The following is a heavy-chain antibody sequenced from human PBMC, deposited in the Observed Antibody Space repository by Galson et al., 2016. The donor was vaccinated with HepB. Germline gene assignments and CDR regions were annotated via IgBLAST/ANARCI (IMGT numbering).Heavy chain of an antibody. V-gene: IGHV4-39*07. D-gene: IGHD3-10*01. CDR1: GGSISSSTYY. Sequence: SETLSLTCTVSGGSISSSTYYWSWIRQPPGKGLEWIGEINHSGSTNYNPSLKSRVTISVDTSKSQLSLNLSSVTAADTAVYYCARTSMVRGASNWSQGTLVTVSS. CDR3: ARTSMVRGASN. J-gene: IGHJ4*02. CDR2: INHSGST.